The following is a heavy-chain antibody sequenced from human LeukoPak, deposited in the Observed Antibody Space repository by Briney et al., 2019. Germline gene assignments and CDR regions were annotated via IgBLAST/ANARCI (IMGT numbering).Heavy chain of an antibody. D-gene: IGHD3-3*01. CDR1: GFTFSFFE. J-gene: IGHJ4*02. CDR3: ARDFGSSIDY. Sequence: GGSLRLSCEASGFTFSFFEMNWVRQAPGKVLEWISYITTSGSKRYYADSVKGRFTISRDDAKNSLYLQMNSLRAEDTAIYYCARDFGSSIDYWGQGTLVTVSS. CDR2: ITTSGSKR. V-gene: IGHV3-48*03.